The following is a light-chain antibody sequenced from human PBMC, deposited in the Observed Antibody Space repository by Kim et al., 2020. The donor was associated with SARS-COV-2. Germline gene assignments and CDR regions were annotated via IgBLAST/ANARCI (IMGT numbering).Light chain of an antibody. Sequence: QAVVTQEPSLTVSPGETVTLTCSSSTRPVTSSHFPYWFQQRPGQAPRTLISDTTNTHSWTPARFSGSLLGDKAALTLSGAQPEDEADYYCLLSYSGVWVFGGGTQLTVL. CDR3: LLSYSGVWV. CDR1: TRPVTSSHF. J-gene: IGLJ3*02. V-gene: IGLV7-46*01. CDR2: DTT.